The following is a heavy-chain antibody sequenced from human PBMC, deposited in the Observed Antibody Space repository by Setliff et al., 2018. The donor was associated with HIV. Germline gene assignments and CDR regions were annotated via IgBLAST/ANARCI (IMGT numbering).Heavy chain of an antibody. CDR2: IYYSGNT. V-gene: IGHV4-59*08. CDR3: ARHHNTMVRGVAYFQH. Sequence: ASETLSLTCSVSGGSITSYYWSWSRQHPGKGLEWIGYIYYSGNTNYNPSLKSRVTISVDTSKKQFSLKLSSVIAADTAVYYCARHHNTMVRGVAYFQHWGQGTLVTVSS. D-gene: IGHD3-10*01. J-gene: IGHJ1*01. CDR1: GGSITSYY.